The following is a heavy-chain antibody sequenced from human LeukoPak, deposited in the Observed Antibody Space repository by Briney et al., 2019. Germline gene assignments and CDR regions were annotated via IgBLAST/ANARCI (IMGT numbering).Heavy chain of an antibody. CDR2: IKKDGIEK. V-gene: IGHV3-7*04. CDR1: GFTLSSDW. D-gene: IGHD4-17*01. CDR3: SMDLSGAHDY. J-gene: IGHJ4*02. Sequence: PGGSLRLSCVVSGFTLSSDWMSWVRQAPGKGLEWVANIKKDGIEKYYVESVKGRFTISRDNAKNSLSLQMNSLRVEDTAVYYCSMDLSGAHDYWGQGSVVTVSS.